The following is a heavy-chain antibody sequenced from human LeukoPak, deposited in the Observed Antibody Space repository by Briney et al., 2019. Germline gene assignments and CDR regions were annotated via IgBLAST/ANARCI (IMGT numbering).Heavy chain of an antibody. CDR1: GFTFSSYS. J-gene: IGHJ4*02. D-gene: IGHD3-10*01. V-gene: IGHV3-48*04. CDR2: ISSSSSTI. Sequence: GGSQRLSCAASGFTFSSYSMNWVRQAPGKGLEWVSYISSSSSTIYYADSVKGRFTISRDNAKNSLYLQMNSLRAEDTAVYYCARDLYYGSGSLYYFDYWGQGTLVTVSS. CDR3: ARDLYYGSGSLYYFDY.